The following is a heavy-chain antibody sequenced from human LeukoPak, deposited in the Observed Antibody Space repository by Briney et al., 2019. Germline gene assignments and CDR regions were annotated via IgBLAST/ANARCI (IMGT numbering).Heavy chain of an antibody. CDR1: GDSVSSGSYY. V-gene: IGHV4-61*01. CDR2: IYYSGGT. J-gene: IGHJ4*02. D-gene: IGHD3-10*01. CDR3: ARGGYFGSGSYLDY. Sequence: SETLSLTCTVSGDSVSSGSYYWNWLRQPPGKGLEWIGYIYYSGGTNYNPSLRSRVTISLDTSKNQFSLKLSSVTAADTAVYYCARGGYFGSGSYLDYWGQGTLVSVSS.